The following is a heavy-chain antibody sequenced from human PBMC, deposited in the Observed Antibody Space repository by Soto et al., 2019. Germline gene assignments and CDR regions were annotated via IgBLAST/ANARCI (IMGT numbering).Heavy chain of an antibody. CDR3: ARETGGDYDSSGYYWADAFEI. Sequence: AASVKVSCKASGGTFSSYAISWVRQAPGQGLEWMGGIIPIFGTANYAQKFQGRVTITADESTSTAYMELSSLRSEDTAVYYCARETGGDYDSSGYYWADAFEIWGQGTMVTVSS. V-gene: IGHV1-69*13. J-gene: IGHJ3*02. D-gene: IGHD3-22*01. CDR2: IIPIFGTA. CDR1: GGTFSSYA.